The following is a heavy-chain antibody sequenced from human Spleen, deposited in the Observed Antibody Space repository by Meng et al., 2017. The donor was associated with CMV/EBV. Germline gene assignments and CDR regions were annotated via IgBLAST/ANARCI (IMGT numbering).Heavy chain of an antibody. D-gene: IGHD3-10*01. J-gene: IGHJ5*01. V-gene: IGHV4-59*12. CDR3: VKGATNRGSRFES. CDR1: GGSISSYY. CDR2: IYYSGST. Sequence: SETLSLTCTVSGGSISSYYWSWIRQPPGKGLEWIGYIYYSGSTNYNPSLKSRVTISVDTSKNQFSVKMMSVTAADTAVYYCVKGATNRGSRFESWGQGTLVTVSS.